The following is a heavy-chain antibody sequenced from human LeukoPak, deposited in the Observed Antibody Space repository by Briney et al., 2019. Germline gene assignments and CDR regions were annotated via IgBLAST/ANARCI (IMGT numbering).Heavy chain of an antibody. CDR2: ISGRGGST. V-gene: IGHV3-23*01. J-gene: IGHJ4*02. D-gene: IGHD3-10*01. CDR3: AKVPLWFGELFDCPVDY. CDR1: GFTFSIYA. Sequence: GGSLRLSCAASGFTFSIYAMSWVRQAPGKGLEWGSAISGRGGSTYYADSVKGRFTISRDNSKNTLYLQMNSLRAEDTDVYYCAKVPLWFGELFDCPVDYWGQGTLVTVSS.